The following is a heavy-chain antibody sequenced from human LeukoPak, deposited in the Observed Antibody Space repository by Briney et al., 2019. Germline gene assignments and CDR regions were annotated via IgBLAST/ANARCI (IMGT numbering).Heavy chain of an antibody. CDR3: ARDHHRRLYDSQARDTFDI. CDR2: ISASGDTI. V-gene: IGHV3-11*04. CDR1: GFTFSDYY. D-gene: IGHD3-22*01. Sequence: GGSLRLSCAASGFTFSDYYMGWIRQAPGKGLQWVSYISASGDTIYYSDPVKGRFTISRDNAKNSLYLQMKSLRAEDTAVYYCARDHHRRLYDSQARDTFDIWGQGTMVTVSS. J-gene: IGHJ3*02.